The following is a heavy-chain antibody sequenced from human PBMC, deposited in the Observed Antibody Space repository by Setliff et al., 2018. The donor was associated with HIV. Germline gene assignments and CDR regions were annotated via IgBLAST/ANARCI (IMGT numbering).Heavy chain of an antibody. D-gene: IGHD6-13*01. Sequence: SETLSLTCSVSGGSISSNSYYWGWIRQPPGKGLEWIGQIFHTGSTYYNPSLKSRVTISVDTSKTQCFLKLTSVTAADTAVYYCARVFEIAAAGFDYWGQGTLVTVSS. CDR3: ARVFEIAAAGFDY. CDR1: GGSISSNSYY. CDR2: IFHTGST. J-gene: IGHJ4*02. V-gene: IGHV4-39*01.